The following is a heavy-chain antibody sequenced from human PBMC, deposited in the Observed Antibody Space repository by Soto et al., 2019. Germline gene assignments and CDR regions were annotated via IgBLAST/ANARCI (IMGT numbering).Heavy chain of an antibody. Sequence: GGSLRLSCETSGFSFSVYGMHWVRQAPGKGLEWVAVIWYDASKQFYAASVEGRFTISRDNSKAILHLQMNSLRAEDTAVYYCAAWAEGATEVHWGQGTLVTVSS. CDR3: AAWAEGATEVH. CDR1: GFSFSVYG. J-gene: IGHJ4*02. CDR2: IWYDASKQ. D-gene: IGHD2-15*01. V-gene: IGHV3-33*01.